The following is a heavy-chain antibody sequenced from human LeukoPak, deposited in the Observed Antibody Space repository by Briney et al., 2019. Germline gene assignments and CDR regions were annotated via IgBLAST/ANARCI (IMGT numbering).Heavy chain of an antibody. Sequence: ASVKVSCKASGGTFSSYAISWVRQAPGQGLEWMGWISAYNGNTNYAQKLQGRVTMTTDTSTSTAYMELRSLRSDDTAVYYCARDNSVEDTAWWFDPWGQGTLVTVSS. V-gene: IGHV1-18*01. CDR2: ISAYNGNT. D-gene: IGHD4-23*01. CDR1: GGTFSSYA. J-gene: IGHJ5*02. CDR3: ARDNSVEDTAWWFDP.